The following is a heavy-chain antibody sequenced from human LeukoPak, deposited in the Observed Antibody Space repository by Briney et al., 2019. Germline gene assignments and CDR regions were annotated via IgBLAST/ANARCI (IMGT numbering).Heavy chain of an antibody. D-gene: IGHD2-2*01. J-gene: IGHJ3*02. CDR3: ARVGVVPAAIRKPRDAFDI. V-gene: IGHV3-48*04. CDR1: GFTFSSYS. CDR2: ISSSSGTI. Sequence: PGGSLRLSCAASGFTFSSYSMNWVRQAPGKGLEWVSYISSSSGTIYYADSVKGRFTISRDNAKNSLYLQMNSLRAEDTAVYYCARVGVVPAAIRKPRDAFDIWGQGTMVTVSS.